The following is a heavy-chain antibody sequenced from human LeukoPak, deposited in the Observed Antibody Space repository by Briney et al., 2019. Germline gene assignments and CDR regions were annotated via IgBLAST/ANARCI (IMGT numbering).Heavy chain of an antibody. D-gene: IGHD4-17*01. CDR3: ARHKTTVTTPRTGYYYGMDV. J-gene: IGHJ6*02. CDR2: IYPGDSDT. CDR1: GYSFTSYW. Sequence: GESLKISCKGSGYSFTSYWIGWVRQMPGKGLEWMGIIYPGDSDTRYSPSFQGQVTISADKSISTAYLQWSSLKASDTAMYYCARHKTTVTTPRTGYYYGMDVWGQGTTVTVSS. V-gene: IGHV5-51*01.